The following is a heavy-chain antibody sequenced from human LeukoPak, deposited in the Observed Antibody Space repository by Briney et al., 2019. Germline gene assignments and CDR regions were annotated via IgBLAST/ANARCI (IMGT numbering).Heavy chain of an antibody. CDR2: VYYSGST. V-gene: IGHV4-39*01. CDR3: ARGDHRIAARRFDY. CDR1: GGSISSSSYY. D-gene: IGHD6-6*01. J-gene: IGHJ4*02. Sequence: PSETLSLTCTVSGGSISSSSYYWVWLRQPPGKGLEWIGCVYYSGSTYYNPSLKSRVTISADTSKSQFSLKLSSVTAADTAVYYCARGDHRIAARRFDYWGQGTLVTVSS.